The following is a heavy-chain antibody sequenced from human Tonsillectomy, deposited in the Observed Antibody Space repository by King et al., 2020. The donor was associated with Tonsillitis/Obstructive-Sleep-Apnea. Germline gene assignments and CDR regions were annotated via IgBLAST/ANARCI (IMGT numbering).Heavy chain of an antibody. D-gene: IGHD6-19*01. J-gene: IGHJ4*02. V-gene: IGHV3-21*01. Sequence: QLVQSGGGLVKPGGSLRLSGAASGFTCSRYSMNWVRQAPGKGLEWVSSISSSSSYIYYADSVKGRFTISRDNAKNSLSLQMNSLRAEDTAVYYCARDDGGAVAGTGLGYWGQGTLVTVSS. CDR3: ARDDGGAVAGTGLGY. CDR1: GFTCSRYS. CDR2: ISSSSSYI.